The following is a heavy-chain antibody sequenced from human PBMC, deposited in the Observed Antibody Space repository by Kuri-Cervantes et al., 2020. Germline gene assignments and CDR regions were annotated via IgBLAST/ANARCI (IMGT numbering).Heavy chain of an antibody. CDR1: GFTFSSYS. CDR2: ISSSSSTI. J-gene: IGHJ6*02. V-gene: IGHV3-48*02. Sequence: LSLTCAASGFTFSSYSMNWVRQAPGKGLEWVSYISSSSSTIYYADSVKGRFTISRDNAKNSLYLQMNSLRDEDTAVYYCARRRNYYGSGLYQNDYGMDVWGQGTTVTVSS. D-gene: IGHD3-10*01. CDR3: ARRRNYYGSGLYQNDYGMDV.